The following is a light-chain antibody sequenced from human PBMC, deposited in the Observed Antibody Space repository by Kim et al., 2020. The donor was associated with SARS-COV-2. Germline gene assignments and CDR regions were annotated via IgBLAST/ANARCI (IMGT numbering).Light chain of an antibody. J-gene: IGLJ2*01. V-gene: IGLV3-1*01. Sequence: MSPGQTASMTCSGDKLGDKYACWYQQKPGQSPLMLIYQDNKRPSGIPERFSGSKSGDTATLAISGTQAMDEADYYCQAWDGTSVVFGGGTQLTVL. CDR2: QDN. CDR3: QAWDGTSVV. CDR1: KLGDKY.